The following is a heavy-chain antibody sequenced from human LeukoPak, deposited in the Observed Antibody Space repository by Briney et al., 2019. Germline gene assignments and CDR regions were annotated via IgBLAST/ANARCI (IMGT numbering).Heavy chain of an antibody. CDR1: GYTFTGYY. CDR3: ARGSGSYFRFDP. CDR2: INPNSGGK. V-gene: IGHV1-2*06. Sequence: ASVKVSCKASGYTFTGYYMHWVRQAPGQGREWMGRINPNSGGKNYAQKFQGRVTMTRDTSISTAYMELSRLRSDDTAVYYCARGSGSYFRFDPWGQGTLVTVSS. J-gene: IGHJ5*02. D-gene: IGHD1-26*01.